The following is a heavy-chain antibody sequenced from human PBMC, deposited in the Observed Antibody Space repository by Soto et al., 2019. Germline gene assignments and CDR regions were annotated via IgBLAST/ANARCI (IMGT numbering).Heavy chain of an antibody. CDR2: ISLRGSTI. J-gene: IGHJ5*02. CDR3: AREGGFDWFYP. CDR1: GFTFSDYD. Sequence: EVHLVESGGGLVQPGGSLRLSCAASGFTFSDYDMNWVRQAPGKGLEWVAYISLRGSTIHYADSVKGRFTISRDNAKNSVDLKMNSLRVEAMANYSRAREGGFDWFYPWGQGTLVTVSS. V-gene: IGHV3-48*03.